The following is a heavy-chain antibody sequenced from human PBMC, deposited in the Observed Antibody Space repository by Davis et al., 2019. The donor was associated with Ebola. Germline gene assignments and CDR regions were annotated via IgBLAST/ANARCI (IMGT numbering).Heavy chain of an antibody. Sequence: GESLKISCAASGFTFRSYAMSWVRQAPGKGLEWVSTISGSGGSTYYADSGKGRFTISRDNSKNTRYLQMNSLRAEDTAIYYCAKEGRDGYNYGWYFDLWGRGTLVTVSS. D-gene: IGHD5-24*01. CDR3: AKEGRDGYNYGWYFDL. CDR1: GFTFRSYA. CDR2: ISGSGGST. V-gene: IGHV3-23*01. J-gene: IGHJ2*01.